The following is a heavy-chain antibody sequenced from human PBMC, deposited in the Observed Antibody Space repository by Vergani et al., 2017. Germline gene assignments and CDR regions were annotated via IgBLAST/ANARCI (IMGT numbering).Heavy chain of an antibody. J-gene: IGHJ5*02. CDR1: GFTFSDYY. D-gene: IGHD4-17*01. Sequence: QVQLVESGGGLVKPGGSLRLSCAASGFTFSDYYMSWIRQAPGKGLEWVPYISSSSSYTNYADSVKGRFTISRDNAKNSLYLQMNSLRAEDTAVYYCARAPNGDYVWFDPWGQGTLVTVSS. CDR2: ISSSSSYT. V-gene: IGHV3-11*06. CDR3: ARAPNGDYVWFDP.